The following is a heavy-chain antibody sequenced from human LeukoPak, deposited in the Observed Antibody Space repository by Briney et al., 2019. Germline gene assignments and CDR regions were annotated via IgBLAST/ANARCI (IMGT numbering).Heavy chain of an antibody. J-gene: IGHJ4*02. V-gene: IGHV4-59*08. D-gene: IGHD1-14*01. CDR3: ARYAREPDC. CDR1: GGSISSNY. CDR2: IYYSGTT. Sequence: PSETLSLTCTVSGGSISSNYWSWLRQPPGKGREYLGYIYYSGTTNYNPSLKSRVTISVDTSKNQFSLRLSSVTAADTAVYYCARYAREPDCWGQGTLVTVSS.